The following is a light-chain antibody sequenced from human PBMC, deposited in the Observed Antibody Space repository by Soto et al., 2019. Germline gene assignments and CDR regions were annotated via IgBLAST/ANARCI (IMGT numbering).Light chain of an antibody. CDR3: AAWDDSLNGWV. CDR2: INN. V-gene: IGLV1-44*01. J-gene: IGLJ3*02. CDR1: SSNIGSNS. Sequence: QSVLTQPPSASGTPRQRVTISCSGSSSNIGSNSVNWFLHFPGTAPKLLIYINNQRPSGVPDRFSGSKSDTSASLAITGLQSEDEAYYYCAAWDDSLNGWVFGGGTKLTVL.